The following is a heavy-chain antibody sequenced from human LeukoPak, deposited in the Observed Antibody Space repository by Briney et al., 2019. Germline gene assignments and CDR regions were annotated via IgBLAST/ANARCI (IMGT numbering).Heavy chain of an antibody. CDR2: ISAYNGNT. Sequence: ASVKVSCKASGNTFTSYGISWVRQAPGQGLEWMGWISAYNGNTNYAQKLQGIVTMTTDTSTSTAYMELRSLRSDDTAVYYCARELGVIDAFDIWGQGTMVTVSS. V-gene: IGHV1-18*01. D-gene: IGHD3-16*01. CDR1: GNTFTSYG. J-gene: IGHJ3*02. CDR3: ARELGVIDAFDI.